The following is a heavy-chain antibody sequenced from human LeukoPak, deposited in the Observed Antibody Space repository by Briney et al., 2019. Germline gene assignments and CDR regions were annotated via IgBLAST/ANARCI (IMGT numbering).Heavy chain of an antibody. D-gene: IGHD3-10*01. CDR2: INSDGSST. J-gene: IGHJ4*02. V-gene: IGHV3-74*01. CDR1: GFTFSSYW. Sequence: GALRLSCAASGFTFSSYWMHWVRQAPGKGLVWVPRINSDGSSTSYADSVKGRFTISRDNAKNMLYLQMNSLRAEDTAVYYCARDLLWFGGHKNDYWGQGTLVTVSS. CDR3: ARDLLWFGGHKNDY.